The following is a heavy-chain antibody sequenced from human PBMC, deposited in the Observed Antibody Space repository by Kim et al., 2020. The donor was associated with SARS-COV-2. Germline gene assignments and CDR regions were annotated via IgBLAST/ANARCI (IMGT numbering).Heavy chain of an antibody. J-gene: IGHJ4*02. Sequence: GGSLRLSCAASGFTFSDYYMSWIRQAPGKGLEWVSYISSSGSTIYYADSVKGRFTISRDNAKNSLYLQMNSLRAEDTAVYYCARVVDYSNYIPLGFDYWGQGTLVTVSS. D-gene: IGHD4-4*01. V-gene: IGHV3-11*01. CDR1: GFTFSDYY. CDR2: ISSSGSTI. CDR3: ARVVDYSNYIPLGFDY.